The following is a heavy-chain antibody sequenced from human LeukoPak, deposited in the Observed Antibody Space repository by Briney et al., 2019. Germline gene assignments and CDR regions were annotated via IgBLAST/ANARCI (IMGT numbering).Heavy chain of an antibody. CDR2: ISSSSSYI. J-gene: IGHJ4*02. V-gene: IGHV3-21*01. CDR1: GFTFGSYS. Sequence: GGSLRLSCAASGFTFGSYSMNWVRQAPGKGLEWVSSISSSSSYIYYADSVKGRFTISRDNAKNSLYLQMNSLRAEVTAVYYCARDTGTPFEGFDYWGQGTLVTVSS. D-gene: IGHD3-16*01. CDR3: ARDTGTPFEGFDY.